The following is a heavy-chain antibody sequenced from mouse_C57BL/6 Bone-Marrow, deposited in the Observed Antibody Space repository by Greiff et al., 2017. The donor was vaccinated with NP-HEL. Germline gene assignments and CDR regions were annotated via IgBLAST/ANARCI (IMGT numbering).Heavy chain of an antibody. J-gene: IGHJ1*03. CDR1: GYTFTSYG. D-gene: IGHD2-12*01. Sequence: VQLQQSGAELARPGASVKLSCKASGYTFTSYGISWVKQRTGQGLEWIGEIYPRSGNTYYNEKFKGKATLTADKSSSTAYMELRSLTSEDSAVYFCARASYSEDWYFDVWGTGTTVTVSS. CDR2: IYPRSGNT. V-gene: IGHV1-81*01. CDR3: ARASYSEDWYFDV.